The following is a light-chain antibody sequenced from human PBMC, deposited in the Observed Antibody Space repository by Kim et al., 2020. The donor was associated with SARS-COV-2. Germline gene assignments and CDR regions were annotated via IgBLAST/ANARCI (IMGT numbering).Light chain of an antibody. CDR3: QQRSNWPLT. J-gene: IGKJ4*01. Sequence: LSPGESATLSSQASQIVSSYLAWYQQKPGQAPRLLIYDASNRATGIPARFSGSGSGTDFTLTISSLGPEDFAVYYCQQRSNWPLTFGGGTKVDIK. V-gene: IGKV3-11*01. CDR1: QIVSSY. CDR2: DAS.